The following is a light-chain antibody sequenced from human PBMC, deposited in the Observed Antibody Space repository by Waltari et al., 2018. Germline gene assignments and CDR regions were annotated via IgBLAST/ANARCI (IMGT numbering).Light chain of an antibody. J-gene: IGKJ1*01. CDR2: KAS. Sequence: DIQMTQSPSTLSASVGDRVTITCRASQSISTWLAWYQQKPGKAPKLLIYKASTLESGVPSRFSGSGSGTEFTLTISSLQPDDVATYYCQQYNRNWTFGQGTKVEIK. CDR3: QQYNRNWT. CDR1: QSISTW. V-gene: IGKV1-5*03.